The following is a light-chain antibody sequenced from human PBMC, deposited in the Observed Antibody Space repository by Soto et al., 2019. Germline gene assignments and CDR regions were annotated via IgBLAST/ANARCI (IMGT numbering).Light chain of an antibody. V-gene: IGKV3-20*01. CDR2: GAS. J-gene: IGKJ2*01. Sequence: EIVLTQSPGTLSLSPGERATLSCRASQSVRSNYLAWYQQKPGQAPRLLIYGASSRATGSPDRFSGTGSGTDLTHTISRLEPEDFAVYYCQQYGGSPYTFGQGTKLEIK. CDR3: QQYGGSPYT. CDR1: QSVRSNY.